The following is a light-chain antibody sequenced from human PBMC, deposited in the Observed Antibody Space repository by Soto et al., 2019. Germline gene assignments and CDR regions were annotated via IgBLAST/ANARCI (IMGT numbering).Light chain of an antibody. CDR2: AAS. CDR1: QSISSY. V-gene: IGKV1-39*01. Sequence: DIQMTQSPSSLSASVGDRVTITCRASQSISSYLNWYQQTPGKAPKLLIYAASSLQSGAPTRFSGSRSGTDFTLTISGLQPEDFAIYYCQQSYSSPLTFGGGTKVEIK. CDR3: QQSYSSPLT. J-gene: IGKJ4*01.